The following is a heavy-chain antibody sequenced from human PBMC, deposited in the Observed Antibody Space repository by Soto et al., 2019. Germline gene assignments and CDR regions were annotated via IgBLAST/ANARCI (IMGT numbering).Heavy chain of an antibody. CDR1: GFIFSNYL. J-gene: IGHJ4*02. CDR3: ARNRDYAFDY. Sequence: GGSLRLSCAASGFIFSNYLMSWVRQAPGKGLEWVAIIKQDGSDKYYVDSVKGRFTISRDNAKNSLYLQMNSLRIEDAAVYYCARNRDYAFDYWGRGTLVTVSS. V-gene: IGHV3-7*01. CDR2: IKQDGSDK. D-gene: IGHD4-17*01.